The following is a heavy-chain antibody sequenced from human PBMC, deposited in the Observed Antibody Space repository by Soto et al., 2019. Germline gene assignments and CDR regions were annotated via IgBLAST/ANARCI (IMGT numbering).Heavy chain of an antibody. J-gene: IGHJ4*02. Sequence: SETLSLTCTVSGGSISSGGYYWSWIRQHPGKGLEWIGYIYYSGSTYYNPSLKSRVTISVDTSKNQFSLKLSSVTAADTAVYYCARVARFSYYDSSGYYFALFYFDYWGQGTLVTVSS. CDR1: GGSISSGGYY. CDR3: ARVARFSYYDSSGYYFALFYFDY. CDR2: IYYSGST. V-gene: IGHV4-31*03. D-gene: IGHD3-22*01.